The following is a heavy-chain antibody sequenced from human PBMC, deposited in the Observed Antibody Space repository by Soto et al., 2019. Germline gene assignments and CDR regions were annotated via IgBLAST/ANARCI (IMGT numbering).Heavy chain of an antibody. D-gene: IGHD6-19*01. CDR3: AKAYSTGWKVYYYEY. V-gene: IGHV3-23*01. Sequence: EVQLLESGGGLVQPGGSLRLSCAASGFTFRSYGMSWVRQAPGKGLEWASSFTDGNTYYADSVKGRFTISRDNSKDTLYLQINSLGAEDTAIYYCAKAYSTGWKVYYYEYWGQGTLVTVSS. CDR1: GFTFRSYG. J-gene: IGHJ4*02. CDR2: FTDGNT.